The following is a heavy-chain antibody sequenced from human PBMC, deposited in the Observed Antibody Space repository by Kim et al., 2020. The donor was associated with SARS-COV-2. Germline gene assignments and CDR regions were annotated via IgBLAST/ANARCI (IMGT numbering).Heavy chain of an antibody. Sequence: ATTAKGRYTNSRDNAKTTLYLQMNSLRAEDTAVYYCARGYDSSGYYVYYWGQGTLVTVSS. D-gene: IGHD3-22*01. J-gene: IGHJ4*02. CDR3: ARGYDSSGYYVYY. V-gene: IGHV3-74*01.